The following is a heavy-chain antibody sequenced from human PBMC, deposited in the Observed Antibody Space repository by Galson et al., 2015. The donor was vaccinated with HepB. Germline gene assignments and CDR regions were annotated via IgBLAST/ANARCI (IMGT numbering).Heavy chain of an antibody. D-gene: IGHD3-10*01. Sequence: SLRLSCAASGFTFSSYAMSWVRQAPGKGLEWVSAISGSGGSTYYADSVKGRFTISRDNSKNTLYLQMNSLRAEDTAVYYCAKDLLDSSLLWFGELLQTDFDYWGQGTLVTVSS. CDR2: ISGSGGST. V-gene: IGHV3-23*01. J-gene: IGHJ4*02. CDR3: AKDLLDSSLLWFGELLQTDFDY. CDR1: GFTFSSYA.